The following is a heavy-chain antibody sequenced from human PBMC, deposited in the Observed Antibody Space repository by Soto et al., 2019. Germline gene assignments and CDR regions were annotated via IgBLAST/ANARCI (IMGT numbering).Heavy chain of an antibody. V-gene: IGHV4-30-2*02. CDR1: GGSISSGGYS. CDR3: ARSVGAAAGTMWFDP. Sequence: SETLSLTCAVSGGSISSGGYSWSWIRQPPGKGLEWIGYIYHSGSTYYNPSLKSRVTISVDTSKNQFSLKLSSVTAADTAVYYCARSVGAAAGTMWFDPWGQGTLVTGSS. CDR2: IYHSGST. J-gene: IGHJ5*02. D-gene: IGHD6-13*01.